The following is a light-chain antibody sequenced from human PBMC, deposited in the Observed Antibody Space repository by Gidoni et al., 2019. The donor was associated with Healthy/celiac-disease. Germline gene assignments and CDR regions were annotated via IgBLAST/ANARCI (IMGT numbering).Light chain of an antibody. J-gene: IGKJ5*01. V-gene: IGKV3-11*01. CDR1: QSVSSY. CDR3: QQRSNWIT. CDR2: DAS. Sequence: EIMLTPSPATLSLSPGERATLSCRASQSVSSYLAWYQQKPGQATRLLIYDASNRATGIPAMFSGSGSGTDFTLTISSLEPEYFAVYYCQQRSNWITFGQGTRLEIK.